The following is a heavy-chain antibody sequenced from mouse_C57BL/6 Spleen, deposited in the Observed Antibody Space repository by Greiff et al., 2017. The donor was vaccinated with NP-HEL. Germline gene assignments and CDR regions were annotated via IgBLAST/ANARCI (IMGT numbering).Heavy chain of an antibody. V-gene: IGHV1-81*01. D-gene: IGHD4-1*01. J-gene: IGHJ4*01. Sequence: VQLQQSGAELARPGASVKLSCKASGYTFTSYGISWVKQRTGQGLEWIGEIYPRSGNTYYNEKFKGKATLTADKSSSTAYMELRSLTSEDSQVYFCARSANWDDYAMDYWGQGTAVTVSS. CDR2: IYPRSGNT. CDR3: ARSANWDDYAMDY. CDR1: GYTFTSYG.